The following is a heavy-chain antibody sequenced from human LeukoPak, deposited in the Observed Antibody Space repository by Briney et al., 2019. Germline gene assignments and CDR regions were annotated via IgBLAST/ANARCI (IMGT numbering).Heavy chain of an antibody. CDR1: GFTFSSYA. J-gene: IGHJ4*02. D-gene: IGHD3-16*01. CDR2: ISGSGGHT. Sequence: GGSLRLSCAASGFTFSSYAMSWVRQARGKGLEWVSAISGSGGHTYYADSVKGRFTISRDNSKNTLYLQMNSLRAEDTAVYYCAKIVPGHFITPFDYWGQGTLVTVSS. V-gene: IGHV3-23*01. CDR3: AKIVPGHFITPFDY.